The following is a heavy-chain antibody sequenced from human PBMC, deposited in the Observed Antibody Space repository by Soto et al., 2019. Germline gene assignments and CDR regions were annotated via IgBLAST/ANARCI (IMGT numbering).Heavy chain of an antibody. J-gene: IGHJ6*02. V-gene: IGHV6-1*01. CDR2: TYYRSKWYN. Sequence: SQTLSLTCAISGDSVSSNSAAWNWIRQSPSRGLEWLGRTYYRSKWYNDYAVSVKSRITINPDTSKNQFSLQLNSVTPEDTAVYYCARDPGIKAAAGPYYYYSGMDVWGQGTTVTVSS. CDR3: ARDPGIKAAAGPYYYYSGMDV. D-gene: IGHD6-13*01. CDR1: GDSVSSNSAA.